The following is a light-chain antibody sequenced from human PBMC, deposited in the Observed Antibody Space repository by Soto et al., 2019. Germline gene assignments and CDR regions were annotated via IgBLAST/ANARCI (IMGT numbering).Light chain of an antibody. Sequence: EIVLTQSPGTLSLCPGERATLSCRASQSVSSSYLAWYQQKPGQAPRLLIYGASSRATGIPDRFSGSGSGTDFTLTISRLEPEDFGVYYCQQYGSSPETFGQGTKVAIK. CDR3: QQYGSSPET. CDR1: QSVSSSY. V-gene: IGKV3-20*01. J-gene: IGKJ1*01. CDR2: GAS.